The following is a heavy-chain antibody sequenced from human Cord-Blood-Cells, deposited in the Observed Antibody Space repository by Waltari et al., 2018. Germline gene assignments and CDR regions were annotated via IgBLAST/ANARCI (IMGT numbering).Heavy chain of an antibody. CDR1: GGSISSGSYY. Sequence: QVQLQESGPGLVKPSQTLSLTCTVSGGSISSGSYYWSWIRQPAGKGLEWIGYIYTSGSTNYNPSLKRRVTISVDTSKNQFSLKRSSVTAADTAVYYCARGGSSDAFDIWGQGTMVTVSS. D-gene: IGHD6-6*01. CDR2: IYTSGST. V-gene: IGHV4-61*09. CDR3: ARGGSSDAFDI. J-gene: IGHJ3*02.